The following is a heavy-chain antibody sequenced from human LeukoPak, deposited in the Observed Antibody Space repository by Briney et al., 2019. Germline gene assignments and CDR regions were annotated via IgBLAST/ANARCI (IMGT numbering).Heavy chain of an antibody. Sequence: ASVKVSCKASGGTFSSSAISWVRQAPGQGLEWMGGIIPIFGTANYAQKFQGRVTITTDESTSTAYMELSSLRSEDTAVYYCARDLYCTLGICFSPCAFDLWGQGTMVTASS. CDR1: GGTFSSSA. D-gene: IGHD2-15*01. V-gene: IGHV1-69*05. CDR3: ARDLYCTLGICFSPCAFDL. CDR2: IIPIFGTA. J-gene: IGHJ3*01.